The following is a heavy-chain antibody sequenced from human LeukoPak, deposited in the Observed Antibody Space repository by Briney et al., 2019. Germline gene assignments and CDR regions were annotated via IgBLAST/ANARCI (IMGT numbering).Heavy chain of an antibody. V-gene: IGHV3-7*01. J-gene: IGHJ4*02. Sequence: GGSLRLSCAASGFIFTDYWMYWVRQAPGRGLAWVANIKEDGSEKNYVDSVKGRFTVSRDSAKNSLYLQMNSLRAEDTSVYYCAKGGTSLDYWGQGTLVTVSS. CDR3: AKGGTSLDY. CDR1: GFIFTDYW. CDR2: IKEDGSEK. D-gene: IGHD1-7*01.